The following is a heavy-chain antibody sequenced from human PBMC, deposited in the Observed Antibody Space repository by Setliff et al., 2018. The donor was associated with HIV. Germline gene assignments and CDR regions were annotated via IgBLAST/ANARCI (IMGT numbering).Heavy chain of an antibody. CDR3: ASRDGYNSGLDF. J-gene: IGHJ4*02. D-gene: IGHD5-12*01. CDR1: GYNFSPYR. CDR2: ISYDGSNK. V-gene: IGHV3-30*04. Sequence: SCKTSGYNFSPYRIHWVRQAPGKGLEWVAVISYDGSNKYYADSVKGRFTISRDNSKNTLYLQMNSLRAEDTAVYYCASRDGYNSGLDFWGQGTLVTVSS.